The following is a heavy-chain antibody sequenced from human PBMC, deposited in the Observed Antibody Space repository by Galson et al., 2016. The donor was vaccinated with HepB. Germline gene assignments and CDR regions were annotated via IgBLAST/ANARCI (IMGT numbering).Heavy chain of an antibody. CDR3: ATDGSIVGITDYFPY. Sequence: SVKVSCKAAGYTFINYDINWVRQAPGQGLECLGWVNPDSGNRGYPQKFQGRVTMTTDRSIGTAYMELSSLTSEDTAVYFCATDGSIVGITDYFPYWGQGTLVTVSS. CDR1: GYTFINYD. D-gene: IGHD2-21*01. J-gene: IGHJ4*02. V-gene: IGHV1-8*02. CDR2: VNPDSGNR.